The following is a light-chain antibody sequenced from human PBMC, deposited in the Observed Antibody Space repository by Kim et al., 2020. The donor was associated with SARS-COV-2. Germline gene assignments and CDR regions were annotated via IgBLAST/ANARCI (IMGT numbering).Light chain of an antibody. CDR1: QSVSSSY. CDR3: QQYGSSPLT. CDR2: GAS. J-gene: IGKJ4*01. V-gene: IGKV3-20*01. Sequence: EIVLTQSPGTLSLSPGERATLSCRASQSVSSSYLAWYQQKPGQAPRLLIYGASSRATGIPDRFSGSGSGTDFTLTISRLEPEGFAVYYCQQYGSSPLTCGGGTKVDIK.